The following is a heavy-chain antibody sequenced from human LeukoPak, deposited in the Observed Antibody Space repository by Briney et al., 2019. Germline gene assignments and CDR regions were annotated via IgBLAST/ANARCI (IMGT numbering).Heavy chain of an antibody. J-gene: IGHJ3*02. CDR1: GGSVSSSNDY. CDR3: ARAGHCSSTSCYREDAFDI. CDR2: INHSGST. Sequence: SETLSLTCTVSGGSVSSSNDYWGWIRQPPGKGLEWIGEINHSGSTNYNPSLKSRVTISVDTSKNQFSLKLSSVTAADTAVYYCARAGHCSSTSCYREDAFDIWGQGTMVTVSS. D-gene: IGHD2-2*01. V-gene: IGHV4-39*07.